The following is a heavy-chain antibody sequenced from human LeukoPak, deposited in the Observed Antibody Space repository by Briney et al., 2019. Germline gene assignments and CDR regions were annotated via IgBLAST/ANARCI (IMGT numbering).Heavy chain of an antibody. D-gene: IGHD3-3*01. CDR1: GLTFSDYY. V-gene: IGHV3-11*04. J-gene: IGHJ4*02. Sequence: GGSLRLSCAASGLTFSDYYMSWIRQAPGKGLEWVSYISSSGSTIYYADSVKGRFTISRDNAKNSLYLQMNSLRAEDTAVYYCARDLTISGVAADYWGQGTLVTVSS. CDR3: ARDLTISGVAADY. CDR2: ISSSGSTI.